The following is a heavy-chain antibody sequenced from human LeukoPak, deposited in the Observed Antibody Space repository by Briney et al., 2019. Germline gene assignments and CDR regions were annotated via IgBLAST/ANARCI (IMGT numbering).Heavy chain of an antibody. J-gene: IGHJ4*02. CDR3: ARDRPGYTSSWYSPFDY. CDR1: EFTFSSDE. D-gene: IGHD6-13*01. CDR2: ISTTGTTI. Sequence: GGSLRLSCTASEFTFSSDEMNWVRQAPGKGLEWVAYISTTGTTIYYADSVKGRFTISRDNAKNSLYLQMNRLRADDTAVYYCARDRPGYTSSWYSPFDYWGQGTLVTVSS. V-gene: IGHV3-48*03.